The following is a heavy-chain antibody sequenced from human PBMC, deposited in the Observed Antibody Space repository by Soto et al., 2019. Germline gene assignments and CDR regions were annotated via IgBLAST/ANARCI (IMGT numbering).Heavy chain of an antibody. Sequence: QVQLVQSGAEVKKPGASVKVSCKVSGYTLNEVAMHWVRQAPGKGLEWLGGFDPDEAETIYAQHFQGRVTMTEDTSTDTVYIELSSLRSEDTDLYFCTTYHGDYNFDHWGQGTLVTVSS. D-gene: IGHD4-17*01. J-gene: IGHJ5*02. CDR3: TTYHGDYNFDH. CDR2: FDPDEAET. CDR1: GYTLNEVA. V-gene: IGHV1-24*01.